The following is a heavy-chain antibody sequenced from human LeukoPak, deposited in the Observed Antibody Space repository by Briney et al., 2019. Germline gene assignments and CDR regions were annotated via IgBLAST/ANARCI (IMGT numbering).Heavy chain of an antibody. D-gene: IGHD4-17*01. CDR3: ARLHGDYAYFQP. CDR2: IYPGDSDT. CDR1: GYSFSDYW. J-gene: IGHJ1*01. V-gene: IGHV5-51*01. Sequence: RASLKISCKGSGYSFSDYWIGWVRQMPGKGLELMGIIYPGDSDTRYRPSFQGQVTISADKSIRTVYLQWSSLKASDTAMYYCARLHGDYAYFQPWGQGTLVTVSS.